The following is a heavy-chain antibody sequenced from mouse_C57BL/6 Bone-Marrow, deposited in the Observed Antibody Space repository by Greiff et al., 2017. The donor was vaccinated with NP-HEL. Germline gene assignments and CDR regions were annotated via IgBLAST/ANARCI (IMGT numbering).Heavy chain of an antibody. J-gene: IGHJ2*01. CDR2: ISSGGSYT. V-gene: IGHV5-6*02. CDR1: GFTFSSYG. Sequence: EVKLVESGGDLVKPGGSLKLSCAASGFTFSSYGMSWVRQTPDKRLEWVATISSGGSYTYYPASVKGRFTISRDNAKNTLYLQMSSLKSEDTAMYYCARRYSDYWGQGTTLTVSS. D-gene: IGHD2-12*01. CDR3: ARRYSDY.